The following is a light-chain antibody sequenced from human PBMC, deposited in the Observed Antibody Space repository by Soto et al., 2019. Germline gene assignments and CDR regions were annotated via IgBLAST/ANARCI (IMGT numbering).Light chain of an antibody. Sequence: QLVLTQSPSASGSLGASVKLTCTLSSDYSTYAIAWHQQQSEKGPRFLMKINYDGTHSKGDGFFDRFSGSSSGAERHLTISSLQSKDEADYYCQSLGTGIQVFGGGTKLTVL. CDR1: SDYSTYA. V-gene: IGLV4-69*01. CDR3: QSLGTGIQV. CDR2: INYDGTH. J-gene: IGLJ3*02.